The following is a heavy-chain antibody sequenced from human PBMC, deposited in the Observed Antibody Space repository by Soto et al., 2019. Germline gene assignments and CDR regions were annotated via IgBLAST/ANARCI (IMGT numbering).Heavy chain of an antibody. CDR2: IYYSGST. D-gene: IGHD4-17*01. V-gene: IGHV4-59*01. Sequence: SETLSLTCTVSGGSISSYYWSWIRQPPGKGLEWIGYIYYSGSTNYNPSLKSRVTISVDTSKNQFSLKLSSVTAADTAVYYCARPKTYGDFDAFDIWGQGTMVTVSS. CDR1: GGSISSYY. J-gene: IGHJ3*02. CDR3: ARPKTYGDFDAFDI.